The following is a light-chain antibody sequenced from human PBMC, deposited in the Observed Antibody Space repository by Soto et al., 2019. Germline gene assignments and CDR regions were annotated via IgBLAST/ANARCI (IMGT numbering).Light chain of an antibody. CDR2: GAS. CDR3: QQYNNWPRT. Sequence: EIVLTQSPGTLSLSPGERTTLSCRASQSVSSNLAWYQQKPGQAPRLLIYGASTRATGIPARFSGSGSGTEFTLTISSLQSEDFAVYYCQQYNNWPRTFGQGDQGGYQ. J-gene: IGKJ1*01. CDR1: QSVSSN. V-gene: IGKV3-15*01.